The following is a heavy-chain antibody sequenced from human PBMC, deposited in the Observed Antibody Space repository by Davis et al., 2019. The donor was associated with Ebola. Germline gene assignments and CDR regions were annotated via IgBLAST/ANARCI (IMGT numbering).Heavy chain of an antibody. D-gene: IGHD2-8*01. V-gene: IGHV3-21*01. J-gene: IGHJ6*02. CDR1: GGTFSSYA. Sequence: SCKASGGTFSSYAISWVRQAPGKGLEWVSSISSSSSYIYYADSVKGRFTISRDNAKNSLYLQMNSLRAEDTAVYYCARNGIVLMVYSYGMDVWGQGTTVTVSS. CDR3: ARNGIVLMVYSYGMDV. CDR2: ISSSSSYI.